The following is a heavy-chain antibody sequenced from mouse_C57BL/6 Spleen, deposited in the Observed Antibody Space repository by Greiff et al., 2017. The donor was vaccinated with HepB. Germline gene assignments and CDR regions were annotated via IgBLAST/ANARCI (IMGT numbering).Heavy chain of an antibody. Sequence: EVQLQQSGGDLVKPGGSLKLSCAASGFTFSSYGMSWVRQTPDKRLEWVATLSSGGSYTYYPDSVKGRFTISRDNAKNTRYLQMSSLKSADTAMYYCARGLYYGNYDYAMDYWGQGTSVTVSS. V-gene: IGHV5-6*01. CDR3: ARGLYYGNYDYAMDY. CDR1: GFTFSSYG. D-gene: IGHD2-1*01. CDR2: LSSGGSYT. J-gene: IGHJ4*01.